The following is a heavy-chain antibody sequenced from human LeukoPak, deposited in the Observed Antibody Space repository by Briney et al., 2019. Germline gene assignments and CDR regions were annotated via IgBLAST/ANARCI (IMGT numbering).Heavy chain of an antibody. D-gene: IGHD5-12*01. CDR2: ISAYNGNT. CDR3: ARGNSGYENYYYYYMDV. V-gene: IGHV1-18*01. J-gene: IGHJ6*03. Sequence: ASVKVSCKASERTFNNDAISWVRQAPGQGLEWMGWISAYNGNTNYAQKLQGRVTMTTDTSTSTAYMELRSLRSDDTAVYYCARGNSGYENYYYYYMDVWGKGTTVTVSS. CDR1: ERTFNNDA.